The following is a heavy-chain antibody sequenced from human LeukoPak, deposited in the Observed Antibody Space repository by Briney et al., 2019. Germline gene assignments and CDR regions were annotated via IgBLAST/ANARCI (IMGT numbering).Heavy chain of an antibody. D-gene: IGHD3-22*01. CDR1: GFTFSSYE. Sequence: GGSLRLSCAASGFTFSSYEMNWVRQAPGKGLEWVSAISGSGGSTYYADSVKGRFTIFRDNSKNTLYLQMNSLRADDTAVYYCAKDWHRYYYDSSGKYYYYYMDVWGKGTTVTISS. CDR2: ISGSGGST. V-gene: IGHV3-23*01. J-gene: IGHJ6*03. CDR3: AKDWHRYYYDSSGKYYYYYMDV.